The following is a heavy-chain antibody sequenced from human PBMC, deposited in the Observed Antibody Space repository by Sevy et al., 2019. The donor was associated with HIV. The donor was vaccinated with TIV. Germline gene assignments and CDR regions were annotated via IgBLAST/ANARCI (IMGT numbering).Heavy chain of an antibody. D-gene: IGHD3-10*01. Sequence: GGSLRLSCAASGFTFSSYWMHWVRQAPGKGLVWVSRINSDGSSTSYADSGKGRFTISRDNAKNTLYLQMNSLRAEDTAVYYCARDYYGSGNIEDDWGQGTLVTVSS. CDR3: ARDYYGSGNIEDD. CDR2: INSDGSST. V-gene: IGHV3-74*01. CDR1: GFTFSSYW. J-gene: IGHJ4*02.